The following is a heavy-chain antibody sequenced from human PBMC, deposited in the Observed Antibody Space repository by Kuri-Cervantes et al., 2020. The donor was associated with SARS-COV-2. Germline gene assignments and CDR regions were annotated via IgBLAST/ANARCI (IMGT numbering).Heavy chain of an antibody. Sequence: SETLSLTCTVSGYSISSGYYWGWIRQPPGKGLEWIGSIYHSGSTYYNPPLKSRVTISVDTSKNQFSLKLSSVTAADTAVYYCARGRTVLIAARLRYYYYMDVWGKGTTVTVSS. V-gene: IGHV4-38-2*02. J-gene: IGHJ6*03. CDR2: IYHSGST. D-gene: IGHD6-6*01. CDR1: GYSISSGYY. CDR3: ARGRTVLIAARLRYYYYMDV.